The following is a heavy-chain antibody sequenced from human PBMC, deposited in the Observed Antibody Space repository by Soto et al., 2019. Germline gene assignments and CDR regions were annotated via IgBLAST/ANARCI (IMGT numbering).Heavy chain of an antibody. CDR2: IYYSGST. CDR1: GGSVSSGSYY. J-gene: IGHJ5*02. V-gene: IGHV4-61*01. CDR3: ARELTGEDWFDT. Sequence: SETLSLTCTVSGGSVSSGSYYWSWIRQPPGKGLEWIGYIYYSGSTNYNPSLKSRVTISVDTSKNQFSLKLSSVTAADTAVYYCARELTGEDWFDTWGQGSLVTVSS. D-gene: IGHD7-27*01.